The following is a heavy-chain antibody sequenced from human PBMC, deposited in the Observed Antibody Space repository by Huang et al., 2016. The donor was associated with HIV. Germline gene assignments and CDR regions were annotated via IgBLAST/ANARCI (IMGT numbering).Heavy chain of an antibody. J-gene: IGHJ4*02. V-gene: IGHV4-39*01. CDR2: IYYSGST. D-gene: IGHD3-10*01. Sequence: QLQLQESGPGLVKPSETLSLPCTVSGGSIRSDNYYWGWIRQPPGKGLEGLGRIYYSGSTYYNPSLNSRVTITVDTAKNQFSLKMRSVTAADTAVYYCARLPGSITMIRGVITDPYWGQGTLVTVSS. CDR1: GGSIRSDNYY. CDR3: ARLPGSITMIRGVITDPY.